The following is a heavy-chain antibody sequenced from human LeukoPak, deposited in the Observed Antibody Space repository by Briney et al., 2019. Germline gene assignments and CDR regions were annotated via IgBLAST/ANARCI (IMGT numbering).Heavy chain of an antibody. J-gene: IGHJ4*02. V-gene: IGHV3-23*01. CDR3: ARARSTTKNFDY. CDR1: GFTFSSYA. Sequence: GGSLRLSCAASGFTFSSYAMSWVHQAPGKGLEWVSAISGSGGSTYYADSVKGRFTISRDNSKNTLYLQMNSLRAEDTAVYYCARARSTTKNFDYWGQGTLVTVSS. CDR2: ISGSGGST. D-gene: IGHD1-26*01.